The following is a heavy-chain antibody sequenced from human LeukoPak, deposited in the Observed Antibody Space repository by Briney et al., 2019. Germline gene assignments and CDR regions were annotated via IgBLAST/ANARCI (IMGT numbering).Heavy chain of an antibody. V-gene: IGHV3-21*05. Sequence: PGGSLRLSCAASGFTFSSYGMSWVRQTPGKGLEWLAYISGSGSDIYYADSVKGRFTISRDNAKNSLYLQMNSLRPDDTALYYCSTDPRLLIYWGHGTLVTVSS. CDR3: STDPRLLIY. D-gene: IGHD2-8*01. CDR2: ISGSGSDI. J-gene: IGHJ4*01. CDR1: GFTFSSYG.